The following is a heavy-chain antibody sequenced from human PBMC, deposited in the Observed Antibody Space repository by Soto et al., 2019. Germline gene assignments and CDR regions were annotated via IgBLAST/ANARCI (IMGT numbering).Heavy chain of an antibody. J-gene: IGHJ4*02. CDR2: ISSSSSYI. V-gene: IGHV3-21*04. CDR1: GFTFSSYS. CDR3: VKGILGYCISTSCFVDY. D-gene: IGHD2-2*01. Sequence: GGSLRLSCAASGFTFSSYSMNWVRQAPGKGLEWVSSISSSSSYIYYADSVKGRFTISRDNAKNSLYLQMNSLRTEDTALYYCVKGILGYCISTSCFVDYWGQGTLVTVSS.